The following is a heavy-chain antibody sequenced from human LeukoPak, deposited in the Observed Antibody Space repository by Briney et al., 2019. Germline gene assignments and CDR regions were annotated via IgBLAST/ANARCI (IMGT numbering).Heavy chain of an antibody. V-gene: IGHV1-8*01. Sequence: ASVKVSCKASGYTFTSYDINWVRQATGQGLEWMGWMNPSSGNTGYAQKFQGRVTMTRNTSISTAYMELSSLRSEDTAVYYCARDVDIVATITGYYYGMDVWGQGTTVTVSS. D-gene: IGHD5-12*01. CDR2: MNPSSGNT. CDR1: GYTFTSYD. J-gene: IGHJ6*02. CDR3: ARDVDIVATITGYYYGMDV.